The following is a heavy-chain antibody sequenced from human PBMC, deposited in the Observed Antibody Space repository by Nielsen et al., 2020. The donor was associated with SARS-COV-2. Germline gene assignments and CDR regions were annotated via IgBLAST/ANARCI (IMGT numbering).Heavy chain of an antibody. CDR1: GFTFDDYA. CDR3: AKLPDGYNGFDY. CDR2: INWNSGSI. D-gene: IGHD5-24*01. J-gene: IGHJ4*02. Sequence: SLKISCAASGFTFDDYAMHWVRQAPGKGLEWVSGINWNSGSIGYADSVKGRFTISRDNAKNSLYLQMNSLRAEDTALYYCAKLPDGYNGFDYWGQGTLVTVSS. V-gene: IGHV3-9*01.